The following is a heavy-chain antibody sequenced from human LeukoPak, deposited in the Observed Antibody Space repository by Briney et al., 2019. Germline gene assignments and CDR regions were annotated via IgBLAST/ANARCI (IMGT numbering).Heavy chain of an antibody. D-gene: IGHD5-18*01. J-gene: IGHJ6*02. CDR1: GFPFAPFW. CDR3: ARDRRGYSYGYSRRGMDV. CDR2: MNRDGSEV. Sequence: PGGSLRLSCAASGFPFAPFWMTWVRQAPGKGPEFVATMNRDGSEVAYGNSVRGRFTISRDNAKNSLYLQMYSLRAEDTAVYYCARDRRGYSYGYSRRGMDVWGQGTTVTVSS. V-gene: IGHV3-7*01.